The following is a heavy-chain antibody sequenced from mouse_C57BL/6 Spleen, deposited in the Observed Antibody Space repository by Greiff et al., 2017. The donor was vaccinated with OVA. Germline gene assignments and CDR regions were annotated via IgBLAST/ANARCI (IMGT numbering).Heavy chain of an antibody. D-gene: IGHD1-1*01. V-gene: IGHV6-3*01. Sequence: EVQLQESGGGLVQPGGSMKLSCVASGFTFSNYWMNWVRQSPEKGLEWVAQIRLKSDNYATHYAESVKGRFTISRDDSKSSVYLQMNNLRAEDTGIYYCTGEDYYGSSFAYWGQGTLVTVSA. J-gene: IGHJ3*01. CDR1: GFTFSNYW. CDR2: IRLKSDNYAT. CDR3: TGEDYYGSSFAY.